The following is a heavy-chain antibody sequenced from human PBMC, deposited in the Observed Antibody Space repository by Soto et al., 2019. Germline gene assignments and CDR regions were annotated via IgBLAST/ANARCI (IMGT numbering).Heavy chain of an antibody. V-gene: IGHV4-30-2*01. D-gene: IGHD6-19*01. J-gene: IGHJ4*02. CDR2: IYHSGST. Sequence: QLQLQESGSGLVKPSQTLSLTCAVSGGSISSGGYSWSWIRQPPGKGLEWIGYIYHSGSTYYNPSRKSRATISVDRSKNQFSLKLRSVTAADTAVYYCARAMGSGWYAVDYWGQGTLVTVSS. CDR1: GGSISSGGYS. CDR3: ARAMGSGWYAVDY.